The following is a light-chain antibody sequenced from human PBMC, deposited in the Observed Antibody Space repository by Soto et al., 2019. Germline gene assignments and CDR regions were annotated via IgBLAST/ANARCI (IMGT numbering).Light chain of an antibody. CDR2: GAS. Sequence: EIVMTQSPATLSVSPGERATLSCRASQSVSGKLAWYQQKPGQAPRLLIYGASTRATGIPARFSGSGSGTEFTLTISSLQSEDFAVYYCQQYNNWPPGFGPGTKVDIK. CDR1: QSVSGK. CDR3: QQYNNWPPG. V-gene: IGKV3-15*01. J-gene: IGKJ3*01.